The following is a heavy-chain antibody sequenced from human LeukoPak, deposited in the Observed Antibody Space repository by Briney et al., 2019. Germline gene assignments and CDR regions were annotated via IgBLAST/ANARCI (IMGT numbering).Heavy chain of an antibody. J-gene: IGHJ4*02. D-gene: IGHD6-13*01. V-gene: IGHV4-34*01. Sequence: SETLSLTCAVYGGSFSGYYWIWIRQPPGKGLEWIREIKHSGSTNYNPSRKGLVPISVDTSKNQFSLKPRSVTAADTAVYYCARGHVAAAGKLFDYWGQGTLVTVSS. CDR2: IKHSGST. CDR3: ARGHVAAAGKLFDY. CDR1: GGSFSGYY.